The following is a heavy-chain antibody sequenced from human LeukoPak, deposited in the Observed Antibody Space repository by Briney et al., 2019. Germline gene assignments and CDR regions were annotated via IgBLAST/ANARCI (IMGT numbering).Heavy chain of an antibody. J-gene: IGHJ4*02. Sequence: GGSLRLSCAAYGFTFSSYSMNWVRQAPGKGLEWVSSISSSSSYIYYADSVKGRFTISRDNAKNSLYLQMNSLRAEDTAVYYCARVGVIAAASGYWGQGTLVTVSS. CDR3: ARVGVIAAASGY. V-gene: IGHV3-21*01. CDR2: ISSSSSYI. D-gene: IGHD6-13*01. CDR1: GFTFSSYS.